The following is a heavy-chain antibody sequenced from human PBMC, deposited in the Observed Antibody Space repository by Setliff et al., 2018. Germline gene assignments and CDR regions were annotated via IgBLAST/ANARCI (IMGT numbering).Heavy chain of an antibody. J-gene: IGHJ4*02. CDR2: INHSGST. D-gene: IGHD2-8*02. V-gene: IGHV4-34*01. Sequence: PSETLSLTCAVSGGSIRSGDYYWSWIRQPPGKGLEWIGEINHSGSTNYNPSLKSRVTISVDTSKNQFSLKLSSVTAADTALYYCTVYNTGSSKDHYWGQGTPVTVSS. CDR3: TVYNTGSSKDHY. CDR1: GGSIRSGDYY.